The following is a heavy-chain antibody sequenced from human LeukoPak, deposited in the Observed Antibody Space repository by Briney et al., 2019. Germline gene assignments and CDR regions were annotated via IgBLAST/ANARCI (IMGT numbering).Heavy chain of an antibody. CDR2: IIPIFGTA. Sequence: SVKVSCKASGGTFSSYAISWVRQAPGQGLEWMGGIIPIFGTANYAQKFQGRVTITTDESTRTAYMELSSLRSEDTAVYYCAQERYDSSGYPDAFDIWGQGKMVTVSS. D-gene: IGHD3-22*01. CDR3: AQERYDSSGYPDAFDI. J-gene: IGHJ3*02. V-gene: IGHV1-69*05. CDR1: GGTFSSYA.